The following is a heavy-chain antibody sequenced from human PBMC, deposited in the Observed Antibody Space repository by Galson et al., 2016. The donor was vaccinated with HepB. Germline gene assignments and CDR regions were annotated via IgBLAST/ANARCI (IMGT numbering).Heavy chain of an antibody. J-gene: IGHJ6*02. Sequence: SLRLSCAASGFTFSSYWMHWVRQAPGKGLVWVSHINSDGSSTNYADSVKGRFTISRDNAKNTLYLQMNSLRAEDTAVYYCARDRKIADYYYGMDVWGRGTTVTVSS. CDR1: GFTFSSYW. CDR2: INSDGSST. CDR3: ARDRKIADYYYGMDV. D-gene: IGHD6-13*01. V-gene: IGHV3-74*01.